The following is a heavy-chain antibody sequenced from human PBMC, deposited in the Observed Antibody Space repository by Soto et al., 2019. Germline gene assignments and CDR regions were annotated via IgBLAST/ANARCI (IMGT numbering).Heavy chain of an antibody. CDR2: ISAYNGNT. V-gene: IGHV1-18*01. Sequence: SVKVSCKASGYTFTSYGISWARQAPGQGLEWMGWISAYNGNTNYAQKLQGRVTMTTDTSTSTAYMELRSLRSDDTAVYYCARDDFWSGYPWFDPWGQGTLVTVSS. CDR3: ARDDFWSGYPWFDP. D-gene: IGHD3-3*01. J-gene: IGHJ5*02. CDR1: GYTFTSYG.